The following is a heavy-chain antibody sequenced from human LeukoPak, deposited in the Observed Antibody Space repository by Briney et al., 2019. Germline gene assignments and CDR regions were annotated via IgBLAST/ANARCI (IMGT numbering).Heavy chain of an antibody. CDR1: GGSISSYF. CDR3: ARVLGIAVVAGATEDNYFDP. V-gene: IGHV4-34*01. D-gene: IGHD2-21*01. J-gene: IGHJ5*02. CDR2: INESGET. Sequence: PSETLSLTCGVSGGSISSYFWTWIRQSPAKGLEWIGEINESGETDYNPSLKSRAKISIDTSRGQFYLTLRSVTAAYAAMYYCARVLGIAVVAGATEDNYFDPWGQGILVTVSS.